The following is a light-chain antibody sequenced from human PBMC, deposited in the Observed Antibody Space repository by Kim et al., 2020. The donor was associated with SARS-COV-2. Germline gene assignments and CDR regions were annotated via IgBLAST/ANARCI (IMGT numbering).Light chain of an antibody. J-gene: IGKJ2*01. CDR1: QSVSSSY. CDR3: KQYGSSPRYT. V-gene: IGKV3-20*01. CDR2: GAS. Sequence: EIVLTQSPVTLSLSPGERATLSCRASQSVSSSYLAWYQQKPGQAPMILIYGASSSATGIPDRFSGSGSGTDFPLTISRLEPEDFAVYYCKQYGSSPRYTFGQGNKLEIK.